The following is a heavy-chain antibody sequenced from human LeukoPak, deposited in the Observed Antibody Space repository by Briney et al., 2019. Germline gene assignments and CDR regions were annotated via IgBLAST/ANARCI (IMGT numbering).Heavy chain of an antibody. CDR3: GISYTEWLSSLDY. Sequence: GGSLRLSCAVSGLTFSSSWMDWVRQAPGKGLEWVAVIWYDETNKNYADSVKGRFTISRDNSKNTLFLQMNSLRAEDTAVYYCGISYTEWLSSLDYWGQGTLVTVSS. D-gene: IGHD3-3*01. J-gene: IGHJ4*02. V-gene: IGHV3-33*08. CDR2: IWYDETNK. CDR1: GLTFSSSW.